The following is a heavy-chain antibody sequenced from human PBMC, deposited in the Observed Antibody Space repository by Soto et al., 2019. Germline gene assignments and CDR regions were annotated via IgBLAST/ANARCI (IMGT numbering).Heavy chain of an antibody. CDR3: ARDNWNTV. CDR1: GFTFSNYW. V-gene: IGHV3-74*01. Sequence: GSLRLSCAVSGFTFSNYWMHWVRQAPGKGLVWVSRINGDGSSTFYADSVKGRFTISRDNAENTVFLQMDSLRAEDTAVYYCARDNWNTVWGQGIGVTVSS. D-gene: IGHD1-20*01. CDR2: INGDGSST. J-gene: IGHJ3*01.